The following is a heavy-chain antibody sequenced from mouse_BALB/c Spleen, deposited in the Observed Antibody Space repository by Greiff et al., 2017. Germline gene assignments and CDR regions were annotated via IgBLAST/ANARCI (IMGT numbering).Heavy chain of an antibody. CDR2: ISSGGSYT. J-gene: IGHJ2*01. D-gene: IGHD5-2*01. CDR3: ARHDREYGPFDY. V-gene: IGHV5-6*01. Sequence: EVKLVESGGDLVKPGGSLKLSCAASGFTFSSYGLSWVRQPPDKRLEWVATISSGGSYTYYPDSVKGRFTISRDNAKNTLYLQMSSLKSEDTAMYYCARHDREYGPFDYWGQGTTLTVSS. CDR1: GFTFSSYG.